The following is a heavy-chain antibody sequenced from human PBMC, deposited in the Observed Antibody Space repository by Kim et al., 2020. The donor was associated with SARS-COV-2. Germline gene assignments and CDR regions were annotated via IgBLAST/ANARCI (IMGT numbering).Heavy chain of an antibody. J-gene: IGHJ4*02. Sequence: GGSLRLSCAASGFTFSSYGMHWVRQAPGKGLEWVAVIWYDGSNKYYADSVKGRFTISRDNSKNTLYLQMNSLRAEDTAVYYCARTDSRYGYAYFDYWGQGTLVTVSS. CDR3: ARTDSRYGYAYFDY. CDR2: IWYDGSNK. CDR1: GFTFSSYG. D-gene: IGHD5-12*01. V-gene: IGHV3-33*01.